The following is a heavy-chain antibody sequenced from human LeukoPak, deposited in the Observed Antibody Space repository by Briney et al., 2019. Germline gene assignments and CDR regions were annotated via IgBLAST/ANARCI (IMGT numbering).Heavy chain of an antibody. J-gene: IGHJ5*02. CDR3: ARDRHGERHNFFDP. CDR1: GASTSSYY. D-gene: IGHD1-1*01. CDR2: IYYTGST. Sequence: SETLSLTCTVSGASTSSYYWSWIRRPPGRGLEWVESIYYTGSTNYNPSLKSRVTISVDPSQNQFSLKLTSVTTADTAVYYCARDRHGERHNFFDPWGQGTLVTVSS. V-gene: IGHV4-59*01.